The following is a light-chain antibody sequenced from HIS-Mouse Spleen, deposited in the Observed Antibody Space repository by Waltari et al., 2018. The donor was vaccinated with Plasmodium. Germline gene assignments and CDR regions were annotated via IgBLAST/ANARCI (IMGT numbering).Light chain of an antibody. V-gene: IGLV3-25*02. Sequence: SYELTQHPSVSVSPGQTARITCSGDALPKQHAYGYQQKQGQAPVLVIYKDSERPSGIPDRFSGSSSGNTASLTITGAQAEDEADYYCNSRDSSGNHWVFGGGTKLTVL. J-gene: IGLJ3*02. CDR2: KDS. CDR3: NSRDSSGNHWV. CDR1: ALPKQH.